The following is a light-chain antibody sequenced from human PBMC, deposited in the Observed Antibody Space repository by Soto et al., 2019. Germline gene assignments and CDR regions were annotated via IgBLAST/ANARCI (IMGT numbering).Light chain of an antibody. CDR2: KAS. V-gene: IGKV1-5*03. Sequence: DIQMTQSPSTLSASVGDRVTITCRASQSISSWLAWYQQKPGKAPKVLIYKASNLKSGVPSRFSGSGSGTGFTLTISNLQPDDFASYYCQQYKTNPLTFGGRTKVEIK. CDR1: QSISSW. J-gene: IGKJ4*01. CDR3: QQYKTNPLT.